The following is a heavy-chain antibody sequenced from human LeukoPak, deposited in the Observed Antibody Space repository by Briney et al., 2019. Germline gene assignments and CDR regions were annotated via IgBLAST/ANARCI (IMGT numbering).Heavy chain of an antibody. V-gene: IGHV3-9*01. D-gene: IGHD6-19*01. CDR2: ISWNSGSI. CDR3: AKDISLEQWLVLNY. CDR1: GLTFSSYA. Sequence: QTGGSLRLSCAASGLTFSSYAMSWVRQAPGKGLEWVSGISWNSGSIGYADSVKGRFTISRDNAKNSLYLQMNSLRAEDTALYYCAKDISLEQWLVLNYWGQGTLVTVSS. J-gene: IGHJ4*02.